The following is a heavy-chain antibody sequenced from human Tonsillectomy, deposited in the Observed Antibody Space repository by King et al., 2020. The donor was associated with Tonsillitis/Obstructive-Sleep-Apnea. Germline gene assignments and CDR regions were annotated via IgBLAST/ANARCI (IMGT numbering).Heavy chain of an antibody. CDR3: ISNYPSVFYS. CDR1: GFTFNSYW. Sequence: VQLVESGGGLVQPGGSLRLSCAASGFTFNSYWMTWVRQAPGKGLEWVANIKQDGSEKYYVDSVKGRFSISRDNAENSLYLQMNSLRAEDSAVYYCISNYPSVFYSSGQGTLVTVSS. V-gene: IGHV3-7*02. CDR2: IKQDGSEK. D-gene: IGHD4-11*01. J-gene: IGHJ5*02.